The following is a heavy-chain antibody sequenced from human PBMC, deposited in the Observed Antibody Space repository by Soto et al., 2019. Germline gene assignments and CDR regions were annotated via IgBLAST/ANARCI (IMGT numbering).Heavy chain of an antibody. CDR2: IKQDGSEK. Sequence: GGSLRLSCAASGFTFSSYWMSWVRQAPGKGLEWVANIKQDGSEKYYVDSVKGRFTISRDNAKNSLYLQMNSLRAEDTAVYYCAREKYYDLWSGYSNDAFDIWGQGTMVTVSS. CDR1: GFTFSSYW. J-gene: IGHJ3*02. D-gene: IGHD3-3*01. CDR3: AREKYYDLWSGYSNDAFDI. V-gene: IGHV3-7*03.